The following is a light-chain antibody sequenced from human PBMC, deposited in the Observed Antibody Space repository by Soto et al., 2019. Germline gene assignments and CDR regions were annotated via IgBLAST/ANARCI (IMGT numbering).Light chain of an antibody. J-gene: IGKJ2*01. Sequence: ESVLTQSPGTLYLSPGERATLSCRASQTIIGNYLAWYQQKPGQAPRLLIYGASNRATGVPDRFSGSYSGTDFSLTITRLEPEDFAVYYCEQHVNSVYIFGQGTMLEIK. CDR2: GAS. CDR1: QTIIGNY. V-gene: IGKV3-20*01. CDR3: EQHVNSVYI.